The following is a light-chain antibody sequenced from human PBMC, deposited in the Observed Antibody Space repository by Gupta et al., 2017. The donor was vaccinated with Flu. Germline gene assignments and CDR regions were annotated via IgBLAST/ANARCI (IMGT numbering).Light chain of an antibody. J-gene: IGLJ3*02. CDR1: STDIAFYDF. V-gene: IGLV2-23*02. CDR3: SSYSGASTCL. CDR2: EVA. Sequence: QSALTQPASVSGSPGQSITIPCTGSSTDIAFYDFVSWYQQHPGKAPTLILYEVARRPSGVSHRFSGAKSGNTASLTISGLQPEDEATYYCSSYSGASTCLFGGGTTLT.